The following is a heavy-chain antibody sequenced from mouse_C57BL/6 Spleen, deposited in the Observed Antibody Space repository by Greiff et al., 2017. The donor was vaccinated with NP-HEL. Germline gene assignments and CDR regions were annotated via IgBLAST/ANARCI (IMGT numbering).Heavy chain of an antibody. D-gene: IGHD2-3*01. J-gene: IGHJ2*01. V-gene: IGHV1-15*01. CDR1: GYTFTDYE. CDR3: TRGWSH. CDR2: LDPETGGT. Sequence: QVQLQQSGAELVRPGASVTLSCKASGYTFTDYEMHWVKPTPVHGLEWIGALDPETGGTAYNQKFKGKTILTADKSSSKAYMELRSLTSEDSAVYYCTRGWSHWGQGTTLTVSS.